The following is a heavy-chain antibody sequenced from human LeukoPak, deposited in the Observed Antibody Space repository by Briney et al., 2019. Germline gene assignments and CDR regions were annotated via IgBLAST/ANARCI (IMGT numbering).Heavy chain of an antibody. CDR1: GFTFRSNW. CDR3: ARTPDVGSARE. CDR2: INQDGSEK. J-gene: IGHJ4*02. V-gene: IGHV3-7*01. D-gene: IGHD1-26*01. Sequence: PGGSLRLSCEASGFTFRSNWMSWVRQAPGKGLEWVANINQDGSEKYYVESVKGRFTISRDNDKNLLFLEMNSLRGEDTAVYYCARTPDVGSAREWGQGILVTVSS.